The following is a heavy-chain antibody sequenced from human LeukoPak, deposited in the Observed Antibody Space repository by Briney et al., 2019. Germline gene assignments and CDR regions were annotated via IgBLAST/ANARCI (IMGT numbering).Heavy chain of an antibody. J-gene: IGHJ4*02. D-gene: IGHD2-2*01. CDR1: GFTFSSYS. CDR3: ARDLPAAVD. Sequence: GGSLRLSCAASGFTFSSYSMSRVRQAPGKGLEWVSFISSSSSDIYHADSVKGRFTISRDNAKNSLSLQMNSLRAEDTAVYYCARDLPAAVDWGQGTLVTVSS. V-gene: IGHV3-21*01. CDR2: ISSSSSDI.